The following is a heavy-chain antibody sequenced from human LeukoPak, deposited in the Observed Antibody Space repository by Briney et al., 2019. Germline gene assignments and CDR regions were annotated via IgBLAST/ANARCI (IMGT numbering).Heavy chain of an antibody. CDR2: INTDGSRT. J-gene: IGHJ5*02. D-gene: IGHD3-22*01. V-gene: IGHV3-74*01. CDR3: ARVDDTSGQNWFDP. CDR1: GFTFSSYW. Sequence: GGSLRLSCAASGFTFSSYWMHWVRQAPGKGPVWVSRINTDGSRTNYADSVKGRFTISRDNAKNTLYLQMNSLRADDTAVYYCARVDDTSGQNWFDPWGQGTLVTVSS.